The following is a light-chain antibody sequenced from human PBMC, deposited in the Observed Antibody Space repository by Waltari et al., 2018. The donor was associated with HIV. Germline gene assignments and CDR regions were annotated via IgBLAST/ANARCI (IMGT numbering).Light chain of an antibody. CDR1: DSNLRTNT. CDR2: TNT. J-gene: IGLJ2*01. V-gene: IGLV1-44*01. Sequence: QSVLTQPPSASGTPGQTVTISCSGSDSNLRTNTVNWYQQLPGAAPKLLIYTNTQRPSGVPDRFSGSKSGTSASLAISGLQSEDEALYYCSSWDGTLYGVAFGGGTKVTVL. CDR3: SSWDGTLYGVA.